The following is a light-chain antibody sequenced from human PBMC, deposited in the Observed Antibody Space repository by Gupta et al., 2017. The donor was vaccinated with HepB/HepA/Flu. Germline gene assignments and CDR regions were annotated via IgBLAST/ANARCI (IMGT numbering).Light chain of an antibody. CDR2: DVA. J-gene: IGLJ2*01. CDR1: SSDVDGYKS. Sequence: QSALTQPRSVSGSPGQSVTISCTGTSSDVDGYKSVSCYQQPPGKAPKLMIYDVAKRPSGVPDRFSGSTSGTAASLTISGLQAEDDADYYCCSYAFKDVRFGGGTKLTVL. V-gene: IGLV2-11*01. CDR3: CSYAFKDVR.